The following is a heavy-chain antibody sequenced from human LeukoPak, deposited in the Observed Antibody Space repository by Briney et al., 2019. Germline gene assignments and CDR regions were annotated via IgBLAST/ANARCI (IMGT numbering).Heavy chain of an antibody. V-gene: IGHV4-30-4*01. J-gene: IGHJ5*02. Sequence: PSETLSLTCTVSGGSISSGDYYWSWIRQPPGKGLEWIGYIYYSGSTYYNPSLKSRVTISVDTSKNQFSLKLSSVTAADTAVYYCARVPWDYYYDSSGFNWFDPWGQGTLVTVSS. CDR1: GGSISSGDYY. CDR2: IYYSGST. D-gene: IGHD3-22*01. CDR3: ARVPWDYYYDSSGFNWFDP.